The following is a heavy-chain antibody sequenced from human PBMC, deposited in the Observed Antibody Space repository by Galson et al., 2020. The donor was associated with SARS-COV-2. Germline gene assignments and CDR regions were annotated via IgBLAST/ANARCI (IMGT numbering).Heavy chain of an antibody. Sequence: GGSLRLSCAASGFTFSSYGMHWVRQAPGKGLEWVAVIWYDGSNKYYADSVKGRFTISRDNSKNTLYLQMNSLRAEDTAVYYCARGHYDFWCGYLDIWGQGTMVTVSS. CDR2: IWYDGSNK. CDR1: GFTFSSYG. V-gene: IGHV3-33*01. CDR3: ARGHYDFWCGYLDI. D-gene: IGHD3-3*01. J-gene: IGHJ3*02.